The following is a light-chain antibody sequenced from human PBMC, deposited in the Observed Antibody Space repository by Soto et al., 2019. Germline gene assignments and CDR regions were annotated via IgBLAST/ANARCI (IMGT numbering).Light chain of an antibody. J-gene: IGKJ4*01. Sequence: EIVLTQSPATLFLSPGERATLSCRASQSVSRYLAWYQQKPGQAPRLLIYDGSNRATGIPARFSGSGSGTDFTLTISSLEPEDFAVYYCQQRSNWPLTFGGGTKVEIK. CDR2: DGS. CDR1: QSVSRY. V-gene: IGKV3-11*01. CDR3: QQRSNWPLT.